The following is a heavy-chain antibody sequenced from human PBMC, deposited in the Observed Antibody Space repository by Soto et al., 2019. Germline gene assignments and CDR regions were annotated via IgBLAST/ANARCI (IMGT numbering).Heavy chain of an antibody. V-gene: IGHV4-30-4*01. Sequence: SGTLSLTCTVSGGSISSGDYDGSWVRQPPGKGLEWIGYIYYSGSTYYNPSLKSRVTISVDTSKNQFSLKLTSVTAADTAVYYCARETTLNAYFDYWGRGTLVTVSS. J-gene: IGHJ4*02. CDR1: GGSISSGDYD. CDR2: IYYSGST. D-gene: IGHD4-4*01. CDR3: ARETTLNAYFDY.